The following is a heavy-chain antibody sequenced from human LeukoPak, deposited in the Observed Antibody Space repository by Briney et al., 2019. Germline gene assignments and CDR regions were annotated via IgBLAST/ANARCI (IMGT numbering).Heavy chain of an antibody. V-gene: IGHV4-59*12. J-gene: IGHJ6*03. D-gene: IGHD4-11*01. CDR1: GGSISSYY. CDR3: ARVLILYSTYYYYYMDV. Sequence: PSETLSLTCTVSGGSISSYYWSWIRQPPGKGLEWIGYIYYSGSTNYNPSLKSRVTISVDTSKNQFSLKLSSVTAADTAVYYCARVLILYSTYYYYYMDVWGKGTTVTVSS. CDR2: IYYSGST.